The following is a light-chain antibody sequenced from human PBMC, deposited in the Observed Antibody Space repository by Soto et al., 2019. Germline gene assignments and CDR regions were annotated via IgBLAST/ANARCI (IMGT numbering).Light chain of an antibody. Sequence: AIQMTQSPSSLSASVGDRVTITCRASQGIRNDLGWYQQKPGKAPKLLIYAASSLQNEVPSRFSGTGSGTEFTLNISGLQSDDFATYYCQQYQTYPYTFGQGTKLEI. V-gene: IGKV1-6*01. CDR3: QQYQTYPYT. J-gene: IGKJ2*01. CDR1: QGIRND. CDR2: AAS.